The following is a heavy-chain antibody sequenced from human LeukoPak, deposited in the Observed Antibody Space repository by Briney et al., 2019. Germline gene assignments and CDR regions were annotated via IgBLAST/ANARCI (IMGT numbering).Heavy chain of an antibody. J-gene: IGHJ4*02. Sequence: GGSLRLSCAGSGFIFNNYAMHWVRQPPGKGLEWVSVIYSGGSTYYADSVKGRFTISRDNSKNTLYLQMNSLRAEDTAVYYCAGGQGYGDPVDYWGQGTLVTVSS. CDR1: GFIFNNYA. CDR2: IYSGGST. D-gene: IGHD4-17*01. V-gene: IGHV3-53*01. CDR3: AGGQGYGDPVDY.